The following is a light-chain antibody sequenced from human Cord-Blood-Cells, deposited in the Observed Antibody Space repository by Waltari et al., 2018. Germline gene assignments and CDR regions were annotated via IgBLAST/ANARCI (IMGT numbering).Light chain of an antibody. CDR1: SSNIGAGYD. Sequence: QSVLTQPPSVSGAPGQRVTIPCTGSSSNIGAGYDVHTYQQLPGTAPKLLSYGDSNRPSGVPDRFSGSKSGTSASLAITGLQAEDEADYYCQSYDSSLSGSVFGGGTKLTVL. J-gene: IGLJ3*02. V-gene: IGLV1-40*01. CDR2: GDS. CDR3: QSYDSSLSGSV.